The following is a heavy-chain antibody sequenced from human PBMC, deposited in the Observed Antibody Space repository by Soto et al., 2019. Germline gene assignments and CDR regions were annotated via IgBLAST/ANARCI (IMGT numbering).Heavy chain of an antibody. V-gene: IGHV4-4*07. Sequence: QVQLQESGPGLVKPSETLSLTCTVSGGSISTYYWGWIRQSAGKGLEWIGHIYTSGCTNYNPSLKSRVTITVDTSKNQFPLRLSTVTAADTAVYYCARGGTVPAPRAFDVWGQGTMVTVSS. J-gene: IGHJ3*01. CDR2: IYTSGCT. CDR1: GGSISTYY. CDR3: ARGGTVPAPRAFDV. D-gene: IGHD2-2*01.